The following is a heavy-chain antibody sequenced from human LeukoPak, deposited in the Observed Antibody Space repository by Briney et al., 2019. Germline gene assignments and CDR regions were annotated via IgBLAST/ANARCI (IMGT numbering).Heavy chain of an antibody. CDR1: GFVFDDYD. J-gene: IGHJ4*02. D-gene: IGHD1-26*01. CDR3: AKPSGSGVDY. V-gene: IGHV3-30*02. Sequence: GGSLRLSCGASGFVFDDYDMHCVRQGPGKGLEWVAFIRSDGYHTYYTDSVKGRFIITRDNFKNTLYLQMNSLRLEDMAVYYCAKPSGSGVDYWGRGTRVTVSS. CDR2: IRSDGYHT.